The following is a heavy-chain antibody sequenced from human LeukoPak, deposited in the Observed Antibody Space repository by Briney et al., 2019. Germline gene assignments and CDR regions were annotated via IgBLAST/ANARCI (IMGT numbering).Heavy chain of an antibody. CDR1: GFTFSSYS. J-gene: IGHJ3*02. Sequence: GGSLRLSCAASGFTFSSYSMNWVRQAPGKGLEWVSSISSSSSYIYYADSVKGRFTISRDNAKNSLYLQMNSLRAEDTAVYYCAKVFRSSGYYSESRGAFDIWGQGTMVTVSS. V-gene: IGHV3-21*04. CDR3: AKVFRSSGYYSESRGAFDI. D-gene: IGHD3-22*01. CDR2: ISSSSSYI.